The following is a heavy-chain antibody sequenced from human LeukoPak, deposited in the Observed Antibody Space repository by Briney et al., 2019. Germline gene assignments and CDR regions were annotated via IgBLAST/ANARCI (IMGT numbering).Heavy chain of an antibody. J-gene: IGHJ4*02. CDR3: ARGHDYDSSVAY. D-gene: IGHD3-22*01. V-gene: IGHV3-23*01. CDR1: GFTFSSYA. Sequence: PGGSLRLSCAASGFTFSSYAMSWVRQAPGKGLEWVSAISGSGGSKYYADPVKGRFTISRDNSKNTVDLQMNSLRAEDTAVYYCARGHDYDSSVAYWGQGTLVTVSS. CDR2: ISGSGGSK.